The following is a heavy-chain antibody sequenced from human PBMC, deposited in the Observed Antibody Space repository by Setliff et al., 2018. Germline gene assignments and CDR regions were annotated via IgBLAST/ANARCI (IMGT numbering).Heavy chain of an antibody. J-gene: IGHJ6*02. CDR1: GGSFSGYY. Sequence: LSLTCAVYGGSFSGYYWSWIRQPPGKGLEWIGEINHSGSTNYNPSLKSRVTISVDTSKNQFSLKLSSVTAADTAVYYCARRRYFDRYYYYGMDVWGQGTTVTVSS. CDR3: ARRRYFDRYYYYGMDV. D-gene: IGHD3-9*01. V-gene: IGHV4-34*01. CDR2: INHSGST.